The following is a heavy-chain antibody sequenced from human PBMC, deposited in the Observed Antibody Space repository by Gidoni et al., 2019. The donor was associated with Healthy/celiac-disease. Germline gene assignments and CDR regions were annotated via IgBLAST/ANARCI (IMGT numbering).Heavy chain of an antibody. Sequence: WISAYNGNTNYAQKLQGRVTMTTDTSTSTAYMELRSLRSDDTAVYYGALSQYSRCWYYGAFDYWGQGTLVTVSS. V-gene: IGHV1-18*01. J-gene: IGHJ4*02. CDR2: ISAYNGNT. D-gene: IGHD6-13*01. CDR3: ALSQYSRCWYYGAFDY.